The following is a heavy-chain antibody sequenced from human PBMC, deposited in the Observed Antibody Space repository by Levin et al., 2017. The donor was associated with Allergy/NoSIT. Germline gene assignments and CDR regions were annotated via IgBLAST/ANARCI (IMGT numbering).Heavy chain of an antibody. J-gene: IGHJ4*02. CDR3: ARWVATRHFDY. CDR2: IFHSGST. V-gene: IGHV4-4*02. CDR1: GASISSSDW. Sequence: ASETLSLTCAVSGASISSSDWWSWVRQPPGEGLEWIGEIFHSGSTNYNPSLKSRVTISVDKSKNQFSLNLTSVTTADTAVYYCARWVATRHFDYWGQGTLVTVSS. D-gene: IGHD5-12*01.